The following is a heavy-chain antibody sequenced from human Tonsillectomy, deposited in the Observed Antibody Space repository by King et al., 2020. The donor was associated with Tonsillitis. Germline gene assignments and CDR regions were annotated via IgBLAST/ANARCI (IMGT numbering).Heavy chain of an antibody. CDR1: GFTFSSYW. V-gene: IGHV3-74*01. Sequence: DVQLVESGGGLVQPGGSLRLSCAASGFTFSSYWMHWVRQAPGKGLVGVSHINSDGSTTNYADSVKGRFTISRDNAKNTLYLQMNSLRAEDTAVYYCLFYYYGMDVWGQGTTVTVSS. CDR3: LFYYYGMDV. CDR2: INSDGSTT. J-gene: IGHJ6*02.